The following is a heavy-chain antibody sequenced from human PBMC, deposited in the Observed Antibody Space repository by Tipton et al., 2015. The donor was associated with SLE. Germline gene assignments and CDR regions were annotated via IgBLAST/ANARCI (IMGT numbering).Heavy chain of an antibody. CDR3: ATQKWAIDF. V-gene: IGHV4-31*03. J-gene: IGHJ4*02. Sequence: TLSLTCTVSGGSISGGYYYWTWIRQHPGKGLEWIGYISYSGSTYYNPSLESRLGMSIDTSNNQFSLKLSSVTAADTAVYYCATQKWAIDFWGQGALVTVSS. CDR1: GGSISGGYYY. D-gene: IGHD2-8*01. CDR2: ISYSGST.